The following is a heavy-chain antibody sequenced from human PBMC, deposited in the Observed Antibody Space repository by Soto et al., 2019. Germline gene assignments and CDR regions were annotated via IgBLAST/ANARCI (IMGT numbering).Heavy chain of an antibody. V-gene: IGHV2-5*02. Sequence: QITLKESGHTLVKPTQTLTLTCTFSGFSVGGSGVGVGWIRQPPGKALEWLGVIYWDDDKRYSSSLRNRITLTKDSSRNHVVLTLTNMVPEDAGTYYCAHSPVIVSAEAPGGFDIWGQGTMVSVS. CDR3: AHSPVIVSAEAPGGFDI. J-gene: IGHJ3*02. D-gene: IGHD2-21*01. CDR1: GFSVGGSGVG. CDR2: IYWDDDK.